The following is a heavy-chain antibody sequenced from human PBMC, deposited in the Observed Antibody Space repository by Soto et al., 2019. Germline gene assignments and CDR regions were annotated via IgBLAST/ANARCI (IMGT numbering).Heavy chain of an antibody. D-gene: IGHD3-3*01. CDR2: MNPNSGNT. CDR3: AIFGVVIIPDEFDY. V-gene: IGHV1-8*01. CDR1: GYTFTSYD. Sequence: GASVKVSCKASGYTFTSYDINWVRQATGQGLEWMGWMNPNSGNTGYAQKFQGRVTMTRNTSISTAYMELSSLRSEDTAVYYCAIFGVVIIPDEFDYWGQGPLVTVSS. J-gene: IGHJ4*02.